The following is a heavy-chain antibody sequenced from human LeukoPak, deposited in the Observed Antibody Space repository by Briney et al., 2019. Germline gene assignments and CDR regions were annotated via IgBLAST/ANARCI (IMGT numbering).Heavy chain of an antibody. D-gene: IGHD3-10*01. Sequence: TLSLTCAVSGGSISSGGYSWSWIRQPPGKGLEWIGYIYHSGSTYYNPSLKSRVTISVDRSKNQFSLKLSSVTAADTAVYYCARAGVWFGELLLGWFDPWGQGTLVTVSS. V-gene: IGHV4-30-2*01. CDR1: GGSISSGGYS. CDR2: IYHSGST. CDR3: ARAGVWFGELLLGWFDP. J-gene: IGHJ5*02.